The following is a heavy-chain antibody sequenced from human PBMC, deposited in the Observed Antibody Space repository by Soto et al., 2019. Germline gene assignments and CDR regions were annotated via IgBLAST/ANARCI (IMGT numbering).Heavy chain of an antibody. J-gene: IGHJ6*03. V-gene: IGHV1-3*01. CDR2: INAGTGNT. D-gene: IGHD1-1*01. Sequence: QVPLVQSGAEVKKPGASVQVSCKASGYTFTSYAMHWGRQAPGQRLEWMGWINAGTGNTKYSQKFQGRVTITRDTSASTAYMELSSLRSEDTAVYYCARDRNPGDYYYMDFWGKGTTVTVSS. CDR1: GYTFTSYA. CDR3: ARDRNPGDYYYMDF.